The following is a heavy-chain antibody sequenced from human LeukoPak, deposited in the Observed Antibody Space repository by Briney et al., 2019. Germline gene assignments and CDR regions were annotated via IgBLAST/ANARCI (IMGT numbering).Heavy chain of an antibody. CDR3: ARVGYYGSGSYSHYYYCMDV. CDR1: GYTFTSYG. Sequence: ASVKVSCKASGYTFTSYGISWVRQAPGQGVEGMGWISAYNGNTNYSQKLQGRVTLTTATSTSTAYMELTSLRSDDTAVYYCARVGYYGSGSYSHYYYCMDVSGQGTTVTVSS. J-gene: IGHJ6*02. CDR2: ISAYNGNT. V-gene: IGHV1-18*01. D-gene: IGHD3-10*01.